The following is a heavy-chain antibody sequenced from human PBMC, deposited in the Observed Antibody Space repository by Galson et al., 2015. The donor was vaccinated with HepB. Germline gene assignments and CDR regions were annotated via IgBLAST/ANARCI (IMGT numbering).Heavy chain of an antibody. V-gene: IGHV1-24*01. D-gene: IGHD3-22*01. CDR1: GSALSDLA. Sequence: SVKVSCKVSGSALSDLALHWVRQAPGKGPEWMGGFDPEDGETIYAQKFQGRVTMTEDTSTDTAYMELSSLRSEDTALYFCATAGDYYDNSAFDYWGQGTVVIVSS. CDR3: ATAGDYYDNSAFDY. CDR2: FDPEDGET. J-gene: IGHJ4*02.